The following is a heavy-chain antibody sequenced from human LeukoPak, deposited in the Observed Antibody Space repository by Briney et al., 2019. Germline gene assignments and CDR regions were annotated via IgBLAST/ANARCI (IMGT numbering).Heavy chain of an antibody. J-gene: IGHJ4*02. V-gene: IGHV4-34*01. D-gene: IGHD5-24*01. CDR2: IDHSGST. CDR1: GGSFSGYY. CDR3: VRGMAGYNL. Sequence: NPSETLSLTCAVYGGSFSGYYWSWIRQPPGKGLEWIGEIDHSGSTNYNPSLKSRVTISVDTSKNQFSLKLSSVTAADTAVYYCVRGMAGYNLWGQGTLVTVSS.